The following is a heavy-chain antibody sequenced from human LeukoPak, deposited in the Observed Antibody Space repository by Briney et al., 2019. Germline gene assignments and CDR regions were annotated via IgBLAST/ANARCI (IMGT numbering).Heavy chain of an antibody. J-gene: IGHJ4*02. D-gene: IGHD1-14*01. CDR3: ARSNQADDY. CDR2: INPGGSSI. Sequence: RRSLRLSCAASEFTFSRYWMHWVRQVPGEGLVCVARINPGGSSITYADSVKGRFTISRDNAKNTLYLQMDSLRAEDTGVYYCARSNQADDYWGQGTLVTVSS. V-gene: IGHV3-74*01. CDR1: EFTFSRYW.